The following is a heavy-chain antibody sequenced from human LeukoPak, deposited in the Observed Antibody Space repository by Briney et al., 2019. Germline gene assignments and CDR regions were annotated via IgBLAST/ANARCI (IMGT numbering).Heavy chain of an antibody. CDR3: ATEPRTARPFYYGMDV. J-gene: IGHJ6*02. Sequence: SETLSLTCTVSGGSISSSSYYWGWIRQPPGKGLEWIGSIYYSGSTYYNPSLKSRVTISVDTSKNQFSLKLSSVTATDTAVYYCATEPRTARPFYYGMDVWGQGTTVTVSS. CDR1: GGSISSSSYY. V-gene: IGHV4-39*02. CDR2: IYYSGST. D-gene: IGHD6-6*01.